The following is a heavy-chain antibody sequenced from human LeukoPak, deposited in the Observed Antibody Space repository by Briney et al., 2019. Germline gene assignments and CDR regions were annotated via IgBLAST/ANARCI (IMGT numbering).Heavy chain of an antibody. Sequence: GGSLRLSCAASGFTFSSYAMTWVRQAPGKGLEWVSSITGGGDTTYYADSVRGRFTISRDNSKNTLSLQTNSLRAEDTAVYYCAKQRSEVVVAATNYWGQGTLVTVSS. CDR1: GFTFSSYA. CDR3: AKQRSEVVVAATNY. D-gene: IGHD2-15*01. J-gene: IGHJ4*02. CDR2: ITGGGDTT. V-gene: IGHV3-23*01.